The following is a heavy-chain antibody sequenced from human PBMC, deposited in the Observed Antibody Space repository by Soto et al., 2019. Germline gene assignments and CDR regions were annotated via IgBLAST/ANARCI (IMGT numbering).Heavy chain of an antibody. V-gene: IGHV3-23*01. CDR3: AKVKPDRFLEWLPPSEDYYGMDV. D-gene: IGHD3-3*01. Sequence: PGGSLRLSCAASGFTFSSYAMSWVRQAPGKGLEWVSAISGSGGSTYYADSVKGRFTISRDNSKNTLCLQMNSLRAEDTAVYYCAKVKPDRFLEWLPPSEDYYGMDVWGQGTTVTVSS. CDR1: GFTFSSYA. CDR2: ISGSGGST. J-gene: IGHJ6*02.